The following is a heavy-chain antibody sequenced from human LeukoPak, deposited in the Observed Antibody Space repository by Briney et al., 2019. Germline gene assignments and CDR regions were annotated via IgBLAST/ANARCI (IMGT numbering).Heavy chain of an antibody. Sequence: SETLSLTCAVYGGSFSGYYWSWIRQPPGKGLEWIGEINHSGSTNYNPSLKSRVTISVDTSKNQFSLKLSSVTAADTAVYYCARGRDLSSIAARRFDPWGQGTLSPSPQ. CDR3: ARGRDLSSIAARRFDP. V-gene: IGHV4-34*01. CDR1: GGSFSGYY. CDR2: INHSGST. J-gene: IGHJ5*02. D-gene: IGHD6-6*01.